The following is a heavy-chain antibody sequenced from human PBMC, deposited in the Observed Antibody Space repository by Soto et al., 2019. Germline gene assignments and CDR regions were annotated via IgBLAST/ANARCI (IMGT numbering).Heavy chain of an antibody. CDR3: ARDVYCSGGSCYSLGY. V-gene: IGHV1-69*06. CDR2: IIPIFGPT. CDR1: GGTFNTYA. D-gene: IGHD2-15*01. J-gene: IGHJ4*02. Sequence: QVQLVQSGAEVKKPGSSVKVSCKASGGTFNTYAINWVRQAPGQGLEWMGGIIPIFGPTNYTQKFQGRVTITADISTSTAYMELRSLRSEDTAEYYCARDVYCSGGSCYSLGYWGQGTLVTVSS.